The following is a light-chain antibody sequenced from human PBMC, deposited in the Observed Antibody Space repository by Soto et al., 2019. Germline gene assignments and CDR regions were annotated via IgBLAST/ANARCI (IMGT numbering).Light chain of an antibody. CDR2: RNN. Sequence: QLVLTQPPSASGTPGQRVTISCSGSSSNIGSNYVCWYQQLPGTAPKLLIYRNNQRPSGVPDRFSGSKSGPSASLAISGVRSEDEADYYCTAWDDTLRGPLFGGGTKVTVL. V-gene: IGLV1-47*01. J-gene: IGLJ2*01. CDR3: TAWDDTLRGPL. CDR1: SSNIGSNY.